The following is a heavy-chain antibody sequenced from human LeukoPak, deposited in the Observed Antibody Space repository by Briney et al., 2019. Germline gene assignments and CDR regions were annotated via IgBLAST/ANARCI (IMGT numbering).Heavy chain of an antibody. CDR1: GFTFSDYY. J-gene: IGHJ4*02. V-gene: IGHV3-23*01. D-gene: IGHD5-24*01. Sequence: GGSLRLSCAASGFTFSDYYMSWIRQAPGKGLEWVSTISSSGGYTYYADSVKGRFTISRDNFENTLYLQINSLRAEDTAVYYCASSPQKRDGYNPGFDYWGQGTLVTVSS. CDR2: ISSSGGYT. CDR3: ASSPQKRDGYNPGFDY.